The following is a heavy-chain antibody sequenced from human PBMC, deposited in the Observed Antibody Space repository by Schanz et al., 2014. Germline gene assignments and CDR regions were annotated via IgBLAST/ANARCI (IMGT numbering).Heavy chain of an antibody. CDR3: ARDGRVVVTPPGDS. Sequence: QVQLVQSGGEVKKPGASVTVSCKASGYTFTSYGLSWVRQAPGQGLEWLGWISAYNGKTHYAQKIQGRVTLTTDTSTSTAYMELRSLRSDDTAVYYCARDGRVVVTPPGDSWGQGTLVTVSS. CDR1: GYTFTSYG. V-gene: IGHV1-18*01. J-gene: IGHJ5*01. CDR2: ISAYNGKT. D-gene: IGHD2-2*01.